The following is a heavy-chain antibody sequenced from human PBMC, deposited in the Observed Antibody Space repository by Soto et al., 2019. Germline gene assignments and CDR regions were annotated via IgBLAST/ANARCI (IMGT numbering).Heavy chain of an antibody. Sequence: QVQLAESGGGVAQPGRSLRLSCAASGFTFSSHSMHWVRQAPGKGLEWVAVIAFDGSYKYYADSVKGRFTISRDNSKNTLYLQRNSLRAEDTAVYYCARGAGIIVAGTSFEYWGQGTLVTVSS. J-gene: IGHJ4*02. CDR3: ARGAGIIVAGTSFEY. CDR1: GFTFSSHS. D-gene: IGHD6-19*01. CDR2: IAFDGSYK. V-gene: IGHV3-30*04.